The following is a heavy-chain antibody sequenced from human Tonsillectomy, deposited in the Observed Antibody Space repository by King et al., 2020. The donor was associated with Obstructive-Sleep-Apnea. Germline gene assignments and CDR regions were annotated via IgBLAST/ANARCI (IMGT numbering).Heavy chain of an antibody. CDR3: ARAPQLTTMVSNWYFDL. CDR1: GAPISTYDYY. D-gene: IGHD4-23*01. J-gene: IGHJ2*01. V-gene: IGHV4-30-4*01. CDR2: VYHSGTT. Sequence: QLQESGPGLVKPSQTLSLTCTVSGAPISTYDYYWSWIRQSPGKGLEWIGYVYHSGTTYYNPSLMSRVTISMDTSKDQFSLKLSFVTAADTALYYCARAPQLTTMVSNWYFDLWGRGTLVTVSS.